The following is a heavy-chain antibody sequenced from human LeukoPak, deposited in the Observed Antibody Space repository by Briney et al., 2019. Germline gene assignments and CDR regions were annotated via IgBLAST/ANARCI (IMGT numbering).Heavy chain of an antibody. Sequence: SVKVSCKASGGTFSSYAISWVRQAPGQGLEWMGRIIPIFGIANYAQKFQGRVTITADKSTSTAYMELSSLRSEDTAVYYCASTTNIVLMVYAIQEEYDCYGMDVWGQGTTVTVSS. CDR2: IIPIFGIA. CDR3: ASTTNIVLMVYAIQEEYDCYGMDV. V-gene: IGHV1-69*04. J-gene: IGHJ6*02. CDR1: GGTFSSYA. D-gene: IGHD2-8*01.